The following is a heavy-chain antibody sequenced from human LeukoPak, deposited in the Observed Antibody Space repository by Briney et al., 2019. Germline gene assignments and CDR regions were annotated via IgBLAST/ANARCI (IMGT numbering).Heavy chain of an antibody. J-gene: IGHJ6*02. CDR1: GFTFSSYW. V-gene: IGHV3-7*01. CDR2: IKQDGSEK. D-gene: IGHD2-15*01. CDR3: ARDCSGGSCYYYYGMDV. Sequence: GGSLRLSCAASGFTFSSYWMSWVRQAPGKGLEWVANIKQDGSEKYYVDSVKGRFTISRDNAKNSLYLQMNSLRAEDTAVYYCARDCSGGSCYYYYGMDVCGQGTTVTVSS.